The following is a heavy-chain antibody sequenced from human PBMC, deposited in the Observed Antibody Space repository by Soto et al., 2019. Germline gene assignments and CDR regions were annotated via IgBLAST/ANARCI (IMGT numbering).Heavy chain of an antibody. J-gene: IGHJ4*02. CDR2: INPSVGST. D-gene: IGHD3-22*01. Sequence: QVQLVQSGAEVKKPGASVKVSCKASGYFFASYSMHWVRQAPGQGLERMGTINPSVGSTSYVEKFEGRVTMTRDTATSTVYMELSTRRSEDTAVYYCARESAGRDEVESSGDFDYWGQGTLVTVSS. CDR3: ARESAGRDEVESSGDFDY. V-gene: IGHV1-46*01. CDR1: GYFFASYS.